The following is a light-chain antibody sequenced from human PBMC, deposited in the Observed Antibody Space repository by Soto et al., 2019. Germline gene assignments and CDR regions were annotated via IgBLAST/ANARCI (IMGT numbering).Light chain of an antibody. J-gene: IGKJ5*01. CDR1: QGISSY. CDR2: AAS. V-gene: IGKV1-9*01. Sequence: DIQLTQSPSFLSASVGDRVTITCRASQGISSYFAWYQQKPGKAPKLLLYAASTLQSGVPSRFSGRGSGTEFTLTISSLQPEDFATYYCQHLNSYPSSITFGQGTRREIK. CDR3: QHLNSYPSSIT.